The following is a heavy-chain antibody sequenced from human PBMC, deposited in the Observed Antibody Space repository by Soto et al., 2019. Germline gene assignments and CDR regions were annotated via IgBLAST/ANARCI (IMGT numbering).Heavy chain of an antibody. D-gene: IGHD7-27*01. Sequence: SDTLSLTYTFSGGSVSNSYWNWSWIRQTPGKGLEWIGHIYEGGRTYSNPSLMSRATISLDTSKNLFSLNLKSVTAADTAVYYCTRGPSGDKVDFWGQGLLVT. CDR1: GGSVSNSYWN. V-gene: IGHV4-30-4*02. CDR2: IYEGGRT. J-gene: IGHJ4*02. CDR3: TRGPSGDKVDF.